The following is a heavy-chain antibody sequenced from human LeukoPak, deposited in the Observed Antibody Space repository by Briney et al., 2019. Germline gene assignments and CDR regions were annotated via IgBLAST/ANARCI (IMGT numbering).Heavy chain of an antibody. Sequence: ASVKVSCKASGYTFTSYDINWVRQATGQGLEWMGWMNPNSGNTGYAQKFQGRVTITRNTSISTAYMELSSLRSEDTAVYYCARVFGGYYDSSGYPNWFDPWGQGTLVTVSS. V-gene: IGHV1-8*03. J-gene: IGHJ5*02. D-gene: IGHD3-22*01. CDR1: GYTFTSYD. CDR2: MNPNSGNT. CDR3: ARVFGGYYDSSGYPNWFDP.